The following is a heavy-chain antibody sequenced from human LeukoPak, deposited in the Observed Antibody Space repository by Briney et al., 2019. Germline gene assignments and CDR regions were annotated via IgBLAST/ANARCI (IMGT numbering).Heavy chain of an antibody. Sequence: GGSLRLSCAPSGFTLSNFGMRWVRQAPGRGLEWVAAIWSDGTNMYYADSVKGRFTISRDISKNTLYLQMNSLRSEDTAVYYCARDADTSGYYWFFDLWGRGTLVTVSS. J-gene: IGHJ2*01. CDR3: ARDADTSGYYWFFDL. CDR2: IWSDGTNM. V-gene: IGHV3-33*01. CDR1: GFTLSNFG. D-gene: IGHD3-22*01.